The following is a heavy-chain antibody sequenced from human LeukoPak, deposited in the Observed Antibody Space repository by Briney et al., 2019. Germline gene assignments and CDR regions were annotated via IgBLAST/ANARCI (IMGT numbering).Heavy chain of an antibody. V-gene: IGHV4-4*02. Sequence: SGTLSLTCDVSGGSISSSNWWTWVRQPPGKGLEWIGHIYHTGNTIYNPSLKSRVTISVDKSKNQFSLKLSSVTAADTAVYYCARSIWCGESLWGQGTLVTVSS. CDR3: ARSIWCGESL. CDR2: IYHTGNT. J-gene: IGHJ4*02. D-gene: IGHD3-10*01. CDR1: GGSISSSNW.